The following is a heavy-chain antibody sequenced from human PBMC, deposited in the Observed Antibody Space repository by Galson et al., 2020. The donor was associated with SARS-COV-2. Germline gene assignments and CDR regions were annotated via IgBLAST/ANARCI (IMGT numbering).Heavy chain of an antibody. J-gene: IGHJ6*02. CDR3: ARHGDTAMVTYYYYYGMGG. D-gene: IGHD5-18*01. CDR1: GGSISSSSYY. CDR2: IYYSGST. Sequence: SETLSLTCTVSGGSISSSSYYWGWIRQPPGKGLEWIGSIYYSGSTYYNPSLKSRVTISVDTSKNQFSLKLSSVTAAETAVYYCARHGDTAMVTYYYYYGMGGWDQGTTVTVSS. V-gene: IGHV4-39*01.